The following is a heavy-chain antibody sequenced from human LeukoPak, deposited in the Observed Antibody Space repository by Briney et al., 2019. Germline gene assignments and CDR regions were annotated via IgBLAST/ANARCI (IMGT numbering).Heavy chain of an antibody. V-gene: IGHV4-34*01. CDR1: GGSFSGYY. CDR2: INHSGST. Sequence: PSETLSLTCAVYGGSFSGYYWSWIRQPPGKGLERIGEINHSGSTNYNPSLKSRVTISVDTSKNQFSLKLSSVTAADTAVYYCARGGDNWNSNFDYWGQGTLVTVSS. D-gene: IGHD1-7*01. CDR3: ARGGDNWNSNFDY. J-gene: IGHJ4*02.